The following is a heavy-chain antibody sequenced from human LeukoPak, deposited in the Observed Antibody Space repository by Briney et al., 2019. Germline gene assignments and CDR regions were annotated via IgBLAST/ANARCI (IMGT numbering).Heavy chain of an antibody. V-gene: IGHV4-61*02. Sequence: SETLSLTCTVSGGPISSGSYYWSWIRQPAGKGLEWIGRIYTSGSTNYNPSLKSRVTISVDTSKNQFSLKLSSVTAADTAVYYCARDSHWFDPWGQGTLVTVSS. J-gene: IGHJ5*02. CDR3: ARDSHWFDP. CDR2: IYTSGST. CDR1: GGPISSGSYY.